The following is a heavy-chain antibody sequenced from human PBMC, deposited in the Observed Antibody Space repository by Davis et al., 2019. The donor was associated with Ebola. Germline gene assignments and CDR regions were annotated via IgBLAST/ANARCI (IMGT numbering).Heavy chain of an antibody. J-gene: IGHJ4*02. CDR2: ISYDGSNK. CDR3: ARATHLDY. Sequence: GESLKISCSASGFIFSSYVMSWVRLAPGKGLEWVAVISYDGSNKYYADSVKGRFTISRDNSKNTLYLQMNSLRAEDTAVYYCARATHLDYWGQGTLVTVSS. V-gene: IGHV3-30*03. CDR1: GFIFSSYV.